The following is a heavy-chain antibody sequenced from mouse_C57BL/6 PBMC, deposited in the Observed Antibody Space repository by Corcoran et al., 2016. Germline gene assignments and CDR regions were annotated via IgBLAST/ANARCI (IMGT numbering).Heavy chain of an antibody. J-gene: IGHJ1*03. D-gene: IGHD1-1*01. Sequence: EVQLQQSGPELVKPGASVKISCKASGYTFTDYYMNWVKQSHGKSLEWIGDINPNNGGTSYNQKFKGKATLTVDKSSSTAYMELRSLTSEDSAVYYCARGGYGSSYWYFDVWGTGTTVTFSS. CDR3: ARGGYGSSYWYFDV. CDR2: INPNNGGT. V-gene: IGHV1-26*01. CDR1: GYTFTDYY.